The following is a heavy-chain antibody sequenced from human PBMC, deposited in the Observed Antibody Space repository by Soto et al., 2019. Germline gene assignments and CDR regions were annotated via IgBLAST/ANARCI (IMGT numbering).Heavy chain of an antibody. CDR3: ARASHYYGALDY. CDR1: GFTFSSYN. CDR2: ISTWSSYS. D-gene: IGHD3-22*01. Sequence: EVQLVESGGGLVKPGGSLRLSCTASGFTFSSYNMNWVRQAPGKGLEWVSYISTWSSYSFYADSVKGRFTISRDNSENSLYLQLDSLRDEDTAVYYCARASHYYGALDYWGQGALVTVSS. J-gene: IGHJ4*02. V-gene: IGHV3-21*02.